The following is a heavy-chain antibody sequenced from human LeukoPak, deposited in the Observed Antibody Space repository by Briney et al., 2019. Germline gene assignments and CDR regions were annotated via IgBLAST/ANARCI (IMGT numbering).Heavy chain of an antibody. V-gene: IGHV3-23*01. Sequence: GGSLRLTCATSGFTFSNYAMTWVRQAPGKGLEWVSNINDSGDNTYYADSVKGRFTISRDNSKNTLYLQMNSLRAEDTAVYYCARDGLWGQGTLVTVSS. CDR2: INDSGDNT. CDR3: ARDGL. J-gene: IGHJ4*02. CDR1: GFTFSNYA.